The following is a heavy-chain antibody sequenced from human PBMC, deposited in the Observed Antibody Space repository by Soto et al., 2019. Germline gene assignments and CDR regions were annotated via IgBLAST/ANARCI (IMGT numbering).Heavy chain of an antibody. D-gene: IGHD1-1*01. CDR1: GFSVSGTY. Sequence: EVQLVESGGDLVQPGGSLRLSCAASGFSVSGTYMSWVRQAPGKGLEWVSVIYRGGQKYYADSVRGRFTVTVNRSTNTLSLQMDSLRVEDTAVYYCTRDQTGTSWTLGGQWGQGTLVTVSS. CDR2: IYRGGQK. V-gene: IGHV3-66*01. J-gene: IGHJ4*02. CDR3: TRDQTGTSWTLGGQ.